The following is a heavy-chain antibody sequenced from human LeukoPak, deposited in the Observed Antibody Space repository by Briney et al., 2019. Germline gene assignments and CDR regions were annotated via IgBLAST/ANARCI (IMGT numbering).Heavy chain of an antibody. Sequence: ASVKVSCKASGYTFTGYYMHWVRQAPGQGLEWMGWINPNSGGTNYAQKFQGRVTMTRDTSISTAYMELSRLRSDDTAVYYCARELDPGYSRLDHWGQGTLVTVSS. V-gene: IGHV1-2*02. CDR3: ARELDPGYSRLDH. J-gene: IGHJ5*02. CDR1: GYTFTGYY. CDR2: INPNSGGT. D-gene: IGHD6-13*01.